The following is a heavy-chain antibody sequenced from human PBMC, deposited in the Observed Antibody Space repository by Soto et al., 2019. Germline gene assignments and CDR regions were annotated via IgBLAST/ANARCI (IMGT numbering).Heavy chain of an antibody. V-gene: IGHV3-30*03. CDR1: GFTVSTHG. CDR3: TGEVASGY. J-gene: IGHJ4*02. CDR2: ISRDGNTK. Sequence: QVQLVESGGGVVQPGRSLRLSCAVSGFTVSTHGMHWVRQAPGKGLEWVAVISRDGNTKYYADSVKGRFTISRDNSRNTLFQEMYSLRGDDMAVYYCTGEVASGYWGQGTLVTVSS. D-gene: IGHD2-8*02.